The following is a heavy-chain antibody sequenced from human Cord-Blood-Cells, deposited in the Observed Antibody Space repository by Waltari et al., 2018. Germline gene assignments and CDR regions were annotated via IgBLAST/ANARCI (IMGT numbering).Heavy chain of an antibody. D-gene: IGHD7-27*01. CDR1: GFTFSSYE. V-gene: IGHV3-48*03. CDR2: ISSSGSTI. CDR3: ARELGMGDI. J-gene: IGHJ3*02. Sequence: EVQLVESGGGLVQPGGSLRLSCSASGFTFSSYELNWVRQAPGKGLEWVSYISSSGSTIYYADSVKGRFTISRDNAKNSLYLQMNSLRAEDTAVYYCARELGMGDIWGQGTMVTVSS.